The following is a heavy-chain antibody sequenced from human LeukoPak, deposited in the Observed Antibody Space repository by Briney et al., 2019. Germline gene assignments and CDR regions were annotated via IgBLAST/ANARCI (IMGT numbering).Heavy chain of an antibody. J-gene: IGHJ5*02. D-gene: IGHD3-10*01. CDR3: ARGTRITMVRGVWFDP. CDR2: IYYSGST. V-gene: IGHV4-31*03. CDR1: GGSISSGGYY. Sequence: PSETLSLTCTVSGGSISSGGYYWRWIRQHPGKGLEWIGYIYYSGSTYYHPSLKSRVTISVDTSKNQFSLKLSSVTAADTAVYYCARGTRITMVRGVWFDPWGQGTLVTVSS.